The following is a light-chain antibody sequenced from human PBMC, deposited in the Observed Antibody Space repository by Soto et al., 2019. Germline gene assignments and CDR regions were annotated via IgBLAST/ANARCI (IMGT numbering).Light chain of an antibody. CDR1: SSNIGSNT. J-gene: IGLJ2*01. CDR3: AVWDDSLNGVV. Sequence: QSVLTQPPSASGTPGQRVTISCSGSSSNIGSNTVNWYQQLPGTAPKLFIYSNNQRPSRVPDRFSGSKSGTSASLAISGLQSEDEADYYCAVWDDSLNGVVFGGGTKLTVL. CDR2: SNN. V-gene: IGLV1-44*01.